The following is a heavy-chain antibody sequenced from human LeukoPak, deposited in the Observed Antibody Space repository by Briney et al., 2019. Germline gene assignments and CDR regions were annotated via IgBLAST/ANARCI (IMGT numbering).Heavy chain of an antibody. CDR2: ISGSGGST. CDR3: AKGRRWYFDY. Sequence: GGSLRLSCAASGFTFSSYAMSWVRQAPGKGLEWVSAISGSGGSTYYADSMKGRFAISRDNSKNTLYLQMNSLRAEDTAVYYCAKGRRWYFDYWGQGTLVTVSS. V-gene: IGHV3-23*01. CDR1: GFTFSSYA. D-gene: IGHD2-15*01. J-gene: IGHJ4*02.